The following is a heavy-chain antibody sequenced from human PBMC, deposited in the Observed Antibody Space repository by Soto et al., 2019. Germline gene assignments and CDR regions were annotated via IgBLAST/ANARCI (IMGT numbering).Heavy chain of an antibody. Sequence: ASVKVSCKASGYTFTSYYMHWVRQAPGQGLEWMGIINPSCGSTSYAQKFQGRVTMTRDTSTSTVYMELSSLRSEDTAVYYCARESRYDYVWGSYRHFDYWRQGTLVTVSS. J-gene: IGHJ4*02. D-gene: IGHD3-16*02. CDR1: GYTFTSYY. V-gene: IGHV1-46*01. CDR3: ARESRYDYVWGSYRHFDY. CDR2: INPSCGST.